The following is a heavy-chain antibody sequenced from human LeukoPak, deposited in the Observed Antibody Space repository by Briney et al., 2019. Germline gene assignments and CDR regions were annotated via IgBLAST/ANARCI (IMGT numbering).Heavy chain of an antibody. CDR3: ARVAGYCSSTICYKDY. Sequence: GGSLRLSCAASGFTFSSYTMNWVRQAPGKGLEWVSSISSSSSYIYYADSVKGRFTISRDNAKDSLYLQMNSPRAEDTAAYYCARVAGYCSSTICYKDYWGQGTLVTVSS. V-gene: IGHV3-21*04. CDR1: GFTFSSYT. D-gene: IGHD2-2*02. CDR2: ISSSSSYI. J-gene: IGHJ4*02.